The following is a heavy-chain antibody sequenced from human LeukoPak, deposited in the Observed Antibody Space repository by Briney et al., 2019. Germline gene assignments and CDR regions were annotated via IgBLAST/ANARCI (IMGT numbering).Heavy chain of an antibody. V-gene: IGHV4-59*08. CDR1: GGSISSYY. CDR2: IYYSGST. Sequence: SETLSLTCTVSGGSISSYYWSWIRQPPGKGLEWIGYIYYSGSTNYNPSLKSRVTISVDTSKNQFSLKLSSVTAADTAVYYCASQSVYCSSTSCSIDYWGQGTLVTVSS. J-gene: IGHJ4*02. D-gene: IGHD2-2*01. CDR3: ASQSVYCSSTSCSIDY.